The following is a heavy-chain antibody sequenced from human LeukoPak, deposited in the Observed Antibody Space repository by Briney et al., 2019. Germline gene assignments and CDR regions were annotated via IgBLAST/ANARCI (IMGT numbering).Heavy chain of an antibody. V-gene: IGHV1-2*02. Sequence: ASVKVSCKASGYTFTGYYMHWVRQAPGQGLEWMGWIYPNSGGTNYAQKFQGRVTMTRDTSISTAYMELSRLTSDDTAVYYCARMDFWSAYYIDYWGQGTLVTVSS. D-gene: IGHD3-3*01. CDR1: GYTFTGYY. CDR3: ARMDFWSAYYIDY. CDR2: IYPNSGGT. J-gene: IGHJ4*02.